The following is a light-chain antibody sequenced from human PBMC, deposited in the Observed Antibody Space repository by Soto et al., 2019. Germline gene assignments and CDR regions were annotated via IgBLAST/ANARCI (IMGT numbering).Light chain of an antibody. Sequence: DIQMTQSPSTLSASVGDRVTITCRASQSISSWLAWYQQKPGTAPKLLIYKASTLESGVPSRFSGIRSGTEFTLTIRNLQPDDFATYYCQQYNSFPWTFGLGTKVEIK. CDR1: QSISSW. V-gene: IGKV1-5*03. J-gene: IGKJ1*01. CDR2: KAS. CDR3: QQYNSFPWT.